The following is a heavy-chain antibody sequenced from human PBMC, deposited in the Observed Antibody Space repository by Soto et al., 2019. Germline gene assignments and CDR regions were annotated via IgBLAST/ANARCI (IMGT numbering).Heavy chain of an antibody. J-gene: IGHJ4*02. CDR1: GFTFDDYA. CDR2: ISWNSGSI. CDR3: AKNHNYDILTGYYFDY. V-gene: IGHV3-9*01. Sequence: EVQLVESGGGLVQPGRSLRLSCAASGFTFDDYAMHWVRQAPGKGLEWVSGISWNSGSIGYADSVKGRFTISRDNAKNSLYLQMNSLRAEDTALYYCAKNHNYDILTGYYFDYWGQGTLVTVSS. D-gene: IGHD3-9*01.